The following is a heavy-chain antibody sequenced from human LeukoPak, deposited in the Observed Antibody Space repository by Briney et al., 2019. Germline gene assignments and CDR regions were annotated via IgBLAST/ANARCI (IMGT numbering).Heavy chain of an antibody. CDR2: IIPIFGTA. CDR3: AREVDIVAHAPDY. D-gene: IGHD5-12*01. V-gene: IGHV1-69*05. Sequence: SVKVSCKASGYTFTSYYMHWVRQAPGQGLEWMGRIIPIFGTANYAQKFQGRVTITTDESTSTAYMELSSLRSEDTAVYYCAREVDIVAHAPDYWGQGTLVTVSS. J-gene: IGHJ4*02. CDR1: GYTFTSYY.